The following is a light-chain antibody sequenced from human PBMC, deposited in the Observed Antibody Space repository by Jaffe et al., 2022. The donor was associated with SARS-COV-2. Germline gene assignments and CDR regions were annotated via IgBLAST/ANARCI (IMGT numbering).Light chain of an antibody. Sequence: DIVMTQSPDSLAVSLGERATINCKSSQSVLYSSNNENYLAWYQQKPGQPPKLLIYWASIRESGVPDRFSGSGSGTDFTLSISSLQAEDVAVYYCQQYYSIPYTFGQGTKLEIK. CDR2: WAS. J-gene: IGKJ2*01. CDR1: QSVLYSSNNENY. V-gene: IGKV4-1*01. CDR3: QQYYSIPYT.